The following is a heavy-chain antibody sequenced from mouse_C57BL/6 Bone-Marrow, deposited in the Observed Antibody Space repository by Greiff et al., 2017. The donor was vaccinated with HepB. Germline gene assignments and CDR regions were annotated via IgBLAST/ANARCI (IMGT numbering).Heavy chain of an antibody. J-gene: IGHJ4*01. D-gene: IGHD1-3*01. V-gene: IGHV1-52*01. CDR2: IDPSDSET. CDR1: GYTFTSYW. CDR3: ARWSSLGSSFYAMDY. Sequence: QVQLQQPGAELVRPGSSVKLSCKASGYTFTSYWMHWVKQRPIQGLEWIGNIDPSDSETHYNQKFKDKATLTVDKSSSTAYMQLSSLTSEDSAVYYCARWSSLGSSFYAMDYCGQGTSVTVSS.